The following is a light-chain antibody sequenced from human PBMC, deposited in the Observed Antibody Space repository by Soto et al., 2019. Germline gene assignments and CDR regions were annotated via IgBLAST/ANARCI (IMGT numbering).Light chain of an antibody. CDR2: DAS. Sequence: DIPKTQSPSSLSASLVDRVTITCQASQDISNYLNWYQQKPGKAPKLLIYDASNLETGVPSRFSGSGSGTDFTFTISSLQPEDIATYYCQQYDNLPLTFGGGTEVDIK. CDR1: QDISNY. V-gene: IGKV1-33*01. CDR3: QQYDNLPLT. J-gene: IGKJ4*01.